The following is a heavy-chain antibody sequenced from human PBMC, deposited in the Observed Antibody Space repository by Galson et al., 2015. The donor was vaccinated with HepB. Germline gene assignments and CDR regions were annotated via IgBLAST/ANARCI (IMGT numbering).Heavy chain of an antibody. J-gene: IGHJ4*02. CDR1: GYSFTTYW. CDR2: IDPSDSYI. V-gene: IGHV5-10-1*01. D-gene: IGHD3-10*01. CDR3: ARHGRRGGGFAGYSNFAY. Sequence: QSGAEVKKPGGSLRISCKASGYSFTTYWITWVRQMPGKGLEWMGRIDPSDSYINYNPSFRGHLTISVDTSSSTAYLQFSSLKASDTAIYYCARHGRRGGGFAGYSNFAYWGQGTLVTVSS.